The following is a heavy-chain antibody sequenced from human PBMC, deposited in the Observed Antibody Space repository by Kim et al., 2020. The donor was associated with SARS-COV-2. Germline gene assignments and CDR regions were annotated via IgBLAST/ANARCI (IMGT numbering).Heavy chain of an antibody. Sequence: GGSLRLSCAASGFTFSSYAMSWVRQAPGKGLEWVSAISGSGGSTYYADSVKGRFTISRDNSKNTLYLQMNSLRAEDTAVYYCAENAHFRVVVPAAINWFDPWGQGTLVTVSS. CDR1: GFTFSSYA. V-gene: IGHV3-23*01. CDR2: ISGSGGST. D-gene: IGHD2-2*02. J-gene: IGHJ5*02. CDR3: AENAHFRVVVPAAINWFDP.